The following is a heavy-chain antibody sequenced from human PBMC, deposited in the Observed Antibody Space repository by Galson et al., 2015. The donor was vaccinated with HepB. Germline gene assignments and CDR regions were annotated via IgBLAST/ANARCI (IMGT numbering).Heavy chain of an antibody. J-gene: IGHJ6*02. D-gene: IGHD5-24*01. CDR3: ARKLHRRPNTASRDGYNLSYYGMDV. V-gene: IGHV6-1*01. CDR2: TYYRSKWYN. Sequence: CAISGDSVSSNSAAWNWIRQSPSRGLEWLGRTYYRSKWYNDYAVSVKSRITINPDTSKNQFSLKLSSVTAADTAVYYCARKLHRRPNTASRDGYNLSYYGMDVWGQGTTVTVSS. CDR1: GDSVSSNSAA.